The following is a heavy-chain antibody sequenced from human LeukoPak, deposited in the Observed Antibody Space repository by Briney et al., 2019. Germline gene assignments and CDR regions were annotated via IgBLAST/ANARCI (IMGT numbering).Heavy chain of an antibody. Sequence: PSQTLSLTCTVSGGSISSGSYYWSWIRQPAGKGLEWIGRIYTSGSTNYNPSLKSRVIISVDTSKNQFSLELSSVTAADTAVYYCAREDRYCSGGSCYSWGQGTLVTVSS. CDR3: AREDRYCSGGSCYS. V-gene: IGHV4-61*02. J-gene: IGHJ4*02. CDR1: GGSISSGSYY. D-gene: IGHD2-15*01. CDR2: IYTSGST.